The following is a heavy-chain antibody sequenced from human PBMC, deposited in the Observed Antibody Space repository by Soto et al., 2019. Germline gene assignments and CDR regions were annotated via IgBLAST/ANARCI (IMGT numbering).Heavy chain of an antibody. D-gene: IGHD4-17*01. J-gene: IGHJ4*02. CDR3: AKPSAYGDFAGSFDS. CDR1: GFTFNNYA. CDR2: IGGRGGNT. V-gene: IGHV3-23*01. Sequence: EVHLLESGGGLVQRGGSLRLSCVASGFTFNNYAMNWVRQAPGKGQEWVSNIGGRGGNTFYADSMRGRFTISRDNSKNTVYLQMNNLRVEDSATYYCAKPSAYGDFAGSFDSWGQGTLVTVSP.